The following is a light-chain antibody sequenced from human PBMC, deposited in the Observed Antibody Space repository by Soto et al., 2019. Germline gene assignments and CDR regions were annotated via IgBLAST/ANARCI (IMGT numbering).Light chain of an antibody. CDR1: SSDVGLYNY. CDR3: SSYTTTGTLML. J-gene: IGLJ2*01. CDR2: DVS. Sequence: QSALTQPASVSGSPGQSITISCTGTSSDVGLYNYVSWYQHHPGKAPKLMIYDVSDRPSGVSNRFSGSKSGNTASLTISGLQAEDEGDYYCSSYTTTGTLMLFGGGTKLTVL. V-gene: IGLV2-14*01.